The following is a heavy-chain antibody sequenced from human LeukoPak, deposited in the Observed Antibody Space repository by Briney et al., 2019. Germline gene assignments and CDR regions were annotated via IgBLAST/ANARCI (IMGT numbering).Heavy chain of an antibody. CDR1: GFTFSSHW. D-gene: IGHD1-1*01. J-gene: IGHJ6*02. CDR3: ARNNWNYDYYGMDV. V-gene: IGHV3-48*03. Sequence: GGSLRLSCAASGFTFSSHWMGWVRQAPGKGLEWVSYISSSGSTIYYADSVKGRFTISRDNAKNSLYLQMNSLRAEDTAVYYCARNNWNYDYYGMDVWGQGTTVTVSS. CDR2: ISSSGSTI.